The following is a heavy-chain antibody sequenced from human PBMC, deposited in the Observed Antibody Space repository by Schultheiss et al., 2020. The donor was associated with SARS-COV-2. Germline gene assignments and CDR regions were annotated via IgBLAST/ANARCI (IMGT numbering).Heavy chain of an antibody. J-gene: IGHJ3*02. Sequence: GGSLRLSCAASGFTVSSNYMSWVRQAPGKGLEWVSVIYSCGSTYYADSVKGRFTISRDNSKNTLYLQMNSLRAEDTAVYYCAKGLNRCSSTSCYDFDIWGQGTMVTVSS. CDR2: IYSCGST. V-gene: IGHV3-53*01. D-gene: IGHD2-2*01. CDR1: GFTVSSNY. CDR3: AKGLNRCSSTSCYDFDI.